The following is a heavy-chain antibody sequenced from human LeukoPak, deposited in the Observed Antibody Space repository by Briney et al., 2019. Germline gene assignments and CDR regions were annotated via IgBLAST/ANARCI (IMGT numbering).Heavy chain of an antibody. Sequence: PSETLSLTCTVSGGSISSYYWSWIRQPPGKGLEWIGSIYYSGSTYYNPSLKSRVTISVDTSKNQFSLKLSSVTAAATAVYYCARTVLLWFGELFSSYFDYWGQGTLATVSS. D-gene: IGHD3-10*01. CDR2: IYYSGST. CDR1: GGSISSYY. J-gene: IGHJ4*02. CDR3: ARTVLLWFGELFSSYFDY. V-gene: IGHV4-39*01.